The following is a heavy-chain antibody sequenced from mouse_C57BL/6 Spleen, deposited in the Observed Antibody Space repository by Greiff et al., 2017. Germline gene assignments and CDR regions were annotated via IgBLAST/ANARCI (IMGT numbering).Heavy chain of an antibody. CDR2: IDPSDSYT. J-gene: IGHJ2*01. Sequence: VQLQQPGAELVKPGASVKLSCKASGYTFTSYWMQWVKQRPGQGLEWIGEIDPSDSYTNYNQKFKGKATLTVDTSSSTAYMQLSSLTSEDSAVYYCARWDYDVGYWGQGTTLTVSS. V-gene: IGHV1-50*01. D-gene: IGHD2-4*01. CDR3: ARWDYDVGY. CDR1: GYTFTSYW.